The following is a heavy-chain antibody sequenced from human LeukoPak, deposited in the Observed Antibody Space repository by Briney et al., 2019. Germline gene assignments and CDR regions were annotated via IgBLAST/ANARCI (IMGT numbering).Heavy chain of an antibody. J-gene: IGHJ3*02. CDR2: IYTSGST. CDR1: GGSISSSSYY. CDR3: AREALDAFDI. Sequence: SETLSLTCTVSGGSISSSSYYWSWIRQPAGKGLEWIGRIYTSGSTNYNPSLKSRVTMSVDTSKNQFSLKLSSVTAADTAVYYCAREALDAFDIWGQGTMVTVSS. V-gene: IGHV4-61*02.